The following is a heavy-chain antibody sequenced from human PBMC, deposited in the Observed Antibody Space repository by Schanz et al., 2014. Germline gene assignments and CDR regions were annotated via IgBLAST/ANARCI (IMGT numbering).Heavy chain of an antibody. J-gene: IGHJ3*02. V-gene: IGHV3-11*06. CDR2: ISSSSLYT. D-gene: IGHD3-10*01. CDR3: ARLSAGGDAFDI. CDR1: GFTFSDYY. Sequence: QVQLVESGGGLVKPGGSLRLSCAASGFTFSDYYMSWIRQAPGKGLEWVSFISSSSLYTKYGDSMKGRFTISRDNAKNSMYLEMNSLRAEDTSVYYCARLSAGGDAFDIWGQGTMVTVSS.